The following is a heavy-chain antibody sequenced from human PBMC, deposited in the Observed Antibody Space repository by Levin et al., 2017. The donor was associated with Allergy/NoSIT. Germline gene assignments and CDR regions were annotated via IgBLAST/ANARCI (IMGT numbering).Heavy chain of an antibody. CDR1: GYSFTGYW. Sequence: GESLKISCKGSGYSFTGYWIGWVRQMPGKGLEWMGIINPSDSDILYNPSFQGQVTISADESISTAYLPWSSLKASDTGMYYCARHADSGRYYNWFGPWGQGTLVTVSS. D-gene: IGHD1-26*01. CDR2: INPSDSDI. J-gene: IGHJ5*02. V-gene: IGHV5-51*01. CDR3: ARHADSGRYYNWFGP.